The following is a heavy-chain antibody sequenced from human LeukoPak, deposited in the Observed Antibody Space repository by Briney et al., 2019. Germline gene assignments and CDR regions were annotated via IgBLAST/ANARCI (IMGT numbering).Heavy chain of an antibody. CDR1: GFTFSSYG. V-gene: IGHV3-33*01. D-gene: IGHD3-22*01. Sequence: PGGSLRLSCAASGFTFSSYGMHWVRQAPGQGLEWVAVIWYDGSNKYYADSVKGRFTISRDNSKNTLYLQMNSLRAEDTAVYYCARGDYYDSSGYSTFDYWGQGTLVTVSS. CDR3: ARGDYYDSSGYSTFDY. CDR2: IWYDGSNK. J-gene: IGHJ4*02.